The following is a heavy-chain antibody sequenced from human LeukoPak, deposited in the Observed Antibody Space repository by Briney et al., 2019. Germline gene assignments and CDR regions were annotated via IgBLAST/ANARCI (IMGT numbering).Heavy chain of an antibody. J-gene: IGHJ3*02. CDR1: GGSISSYY. D-gene: IGHD5-12*01. V-gene: IGHV4-59*01. Sequence: SETLSLTCTVSGGSISSYYWSWIRQPPGKGLEWIGYIYYSGSTNYNPSLKSRVTISVDTSKNQFSLKLSSVTAADTAVYYCARRLVALRAFDIWGQGTMVTVSS. CDR2: IYYSGST. CDR3: ARRLVALRAFDI.